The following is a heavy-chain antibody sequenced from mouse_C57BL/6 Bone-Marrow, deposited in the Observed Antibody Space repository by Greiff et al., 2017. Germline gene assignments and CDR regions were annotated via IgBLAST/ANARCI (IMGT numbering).Heavy chain of an antibody. V-gene: IGHV1-55*01. CDR2: IYPGSGST. CDR1: GYTFTSYW. J-gene: IGHJ1*03. D-gene: IGHD2-5*01. CDR3: ARPYYSNYWYCDV. Sequence: VQLQQPGAELVKPWASVKMSCKASGYTFTSYWITWVKQRPGQGLEWIGDIYPGSGSTNYNEKFKSKATLTVDTSSSTAYMQLSSLTSEDSAVYYCARPYYSNYWYCDVWGTGTTVTVSS.